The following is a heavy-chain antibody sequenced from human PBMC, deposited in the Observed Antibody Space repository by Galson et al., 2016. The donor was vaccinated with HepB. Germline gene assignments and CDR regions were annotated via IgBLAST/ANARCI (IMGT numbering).Heavy chain of an antibody. V-gene: IGHV6-1*01. CDR1: GDSVSGNTAS. CDR3: ARETVRCGYPIHWFDS. D-gene: IGHD5-18*01. J-gene: IGHJ5*01. Sequence: CAISGDSVSGNTASWNWITQSPSRGLDWLGRTYFRSKWYNAYALFVKARIDINPYTSKNRFSLQLTSVTPDDTAVYYCARETVRCGYPIHWFDSWGQGILVTVSS. CDR2: TYFRSKWYN.